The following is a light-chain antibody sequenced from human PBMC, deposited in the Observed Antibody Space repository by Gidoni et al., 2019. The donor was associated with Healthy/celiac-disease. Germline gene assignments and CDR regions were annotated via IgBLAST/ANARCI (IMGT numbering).Light chain of an antibody. V-gene: IGKV3-15*01. Sequence: EIMMTQSPATLSVSPGERATLSCRASQSVSSNLAWYQQKPGQAPRLLIYVASTRATGIPARFSGSGSGTEFTLTISSLLSEDFAVYYCQQYNNWPRTFGQGTKVEIK. CDR3: QQYNNWPRT. CDR1: QSVSSN. CDR2: VAS. J-gene: IGKJ1*01.